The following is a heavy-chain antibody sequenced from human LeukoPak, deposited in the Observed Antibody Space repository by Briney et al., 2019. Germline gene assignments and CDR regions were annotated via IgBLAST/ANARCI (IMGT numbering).Heavy chain of an antibody. Sequence: GGSLRLSCAASGFTFSSYAMSWVRQAPGKGLEWVSGISWNSGSIGYADSVKGRFTISRDNAKNSLYLQMNSLRAEDTALYYCAKGPYYDISGANYFDYWGQGTLVTVSS. CDR1: GFTFSSYA. J-gene: IGHJ4*02. D-gene: IGHD3-9*01. CDR2: ISWNSGSI. CDR3: AKGPYYDISGANYFDY. V-gene: IGHV3-9*01.